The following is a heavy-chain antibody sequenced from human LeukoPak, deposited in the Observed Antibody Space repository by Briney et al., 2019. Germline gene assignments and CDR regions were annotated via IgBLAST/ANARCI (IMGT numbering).Heavy chain of an antibody. CDR3: AKVAVADPHAYFQH. CDR1: GFTFSSYA. J-gene: IGHJ1*01. D-gene: IGHD6-19*01. CDR2: ISGSGGSK. Sequence: GGSLWLSCAASGFTFSSYAMSWVRQAPGKGLEWVSAISGSGGSKYYAASVNGRFTISRDNSKNTLYLQLTSLRAEDTPVYYCAKVAVADPHAYFQHWGQGPLVTVSS. V-gene: IGHV3-23*01.